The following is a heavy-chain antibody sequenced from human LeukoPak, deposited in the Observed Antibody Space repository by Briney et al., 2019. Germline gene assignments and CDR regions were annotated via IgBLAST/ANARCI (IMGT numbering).Heavy chain of an antibody. CDR1: RFTFSSYS. V-gene: IGHV3-23*01. D-gene: IGHD6-19*01. Sequence: PGGSLRLSCAASRFTFSSYSMNWVRPAPGKGLEWVSAISGSGGSTYYADSVKGRFTISRDNSKNTLYLQMNSLRAEDTAVYYCAKDLRSGWLMYYFDYWGQGTLVTVSS. J-gene: IGHJ4*02. CDR3: AKDLRSGWLMYYFDY. CDR2: ISGSGGST.